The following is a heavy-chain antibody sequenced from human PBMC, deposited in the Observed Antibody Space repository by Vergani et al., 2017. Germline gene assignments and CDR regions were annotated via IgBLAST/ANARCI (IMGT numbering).Heavy chain of an antibody. CDR3: ARDTVVGSDNWFDP. J-gene: IGHJ5*02. V-gene: IGHV3-30*04. D-gene: IGHD2-15*01. Sequence: QVQLVESGGGVVQPGRSLRLSCAASGFTFSSYALHWVRQAPGKGLEWVAVISYDGSNKYYADSVKGRFTISRDNSKNTLYLQMNSLRAEDTAGYYCARDTVVGSDNWFDPWGQGTLVTVSS. CDR2: ISYDGSNK. CDR1: GFTFSSYA.